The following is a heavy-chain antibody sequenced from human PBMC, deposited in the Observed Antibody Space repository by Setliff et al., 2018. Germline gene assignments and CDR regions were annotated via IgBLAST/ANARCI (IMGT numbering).Heavy chain of an antibody. Sequence: PRLSCEGSGFTFSIYWMHWVRQAPGKGLVWVSRMNGDGGRTTYADSVKGRFTISRDNAKNTLYLQMNSLRADDTAVYYCGRGGGDSGWVGRWGQGTLVTVSS. CDR1: GFTFSIYW. CDR2: MNGDGGRT. CDR3: GRGGGDSGWVGR. V-gene: IGHV3-74*01. D-gene: IGHD6-19*01. J-gene: IGHJ4*02.